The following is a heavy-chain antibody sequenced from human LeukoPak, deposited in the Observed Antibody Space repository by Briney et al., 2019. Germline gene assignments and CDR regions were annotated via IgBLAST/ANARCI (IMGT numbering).Heavy chain of an antibody. Sequence: GGSLRLSCAASGFTVSSNYMSWVRQAPGKGLEWVSYISTSSRTIYYADSVKGRFTISRDNAKNSLFLQMNSLRAEDTAVYYCARDGYDFWSDYPTTLDYWGQGTLVTVSS. CDR2: ISTSSRTI. CDR3: ARDGYDFWSDYPTTLDY. CDR1: GFTVSSNY. V-gene: IGHV3-48*01. J-gene: IGHJ4*02. D-gene: IGHD3-3*01.